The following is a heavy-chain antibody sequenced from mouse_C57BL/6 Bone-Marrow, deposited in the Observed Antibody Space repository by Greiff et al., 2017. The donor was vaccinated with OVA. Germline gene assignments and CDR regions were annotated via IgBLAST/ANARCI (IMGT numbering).Heavy chain of an antibody. CDR3: ARSGYDYAWFAY. V-gene: IGHV1-55*01. CDR2: IYPGSGST. D-gene: IGHD2-4*01. J-gene: IGHJ3*01. CDR1: GYTFTSYW. Sequence: QVHVKQSGAELVKPGASVKMSCKASGYTFTSYWITWVKQRPGQGLEWIGDIYPGSGSTNYNEKFKSKATLTVDTSSSTAYMQLSSLTSEDSAVYYCARSGYDYAWFAYWGQGTLVTVSA.